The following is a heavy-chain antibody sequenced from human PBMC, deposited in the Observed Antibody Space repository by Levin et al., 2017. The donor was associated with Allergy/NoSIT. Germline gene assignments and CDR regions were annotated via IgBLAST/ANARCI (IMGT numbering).Heavy chain of an antibody. J-gene: IGHJ4*02. V-gene: IGHV4-59*01. CDR3: ARCGGSCYYFDY. CDR2: IYYSGST. Sequence: SETLSLTCTVSGGSISSYYWSWIRQPPGKGLEWIGYIYYSGSTNYNPSLKSRVTISVDTSKNQFYLKLSSVTAADTAVYYCARCGGSCYYFDYWGQGTLVTVSS. D-gene: IGHD2-15*01. CDR1: GGSISSYY.